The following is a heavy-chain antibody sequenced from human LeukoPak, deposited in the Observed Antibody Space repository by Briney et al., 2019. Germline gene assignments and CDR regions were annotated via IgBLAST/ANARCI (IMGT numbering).Heavy chain of an antibody. J-gene: IGHJ3*02. CDR1: GFTFSSYG. V-gene: IGHV3-33*01. CDR2: IWYDGSNK. CDR3: ARGIANWAPFDAFDI. Sequence: GGSLRLSCAASGFTFSSYGMHWVRQAPGKGLEWVAVIWYDGSNKYYADSVKGRFTISRDNPKNTLYLQMNSLRAEDTAVYYCARGIANWAPFDAFDIWGQGTMVTVSS. D-gene: IGHD7-27*01.